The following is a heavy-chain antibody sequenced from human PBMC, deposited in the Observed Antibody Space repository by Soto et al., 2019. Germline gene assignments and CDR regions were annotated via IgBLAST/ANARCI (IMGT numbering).Heavy chain of an antibody. J-gene: IGHJ4*02. CDR1: GFTFSNAW. CDR3: TTNYYGSVSYSMYYFDY. CDR2: IKSKTDGGTT. V-gene: IGHV3-15*07. D-gene: IGHD3-10*01. Sequence: EVQLVESGGGLVKHGGSLRLSCAASGFTFSNAWMNWVRQAPGKGLEWVGRIKSKTDGGTTDYAAPVKGRFTISRDDSKNTLYLQMNSLKTEDTAVYYCTTNYYGSVSYSMYYFDYWGQGTLVTVSS.